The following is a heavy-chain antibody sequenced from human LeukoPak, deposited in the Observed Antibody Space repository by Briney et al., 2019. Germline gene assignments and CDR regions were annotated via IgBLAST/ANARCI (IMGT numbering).Heavy chain of an antibody. CDR1: GGSISSSSYY. V-gene: IGHV4-61*02. J-gene: IGHJ4*02. Sequence: SETLSLTCTVSGGSISSSSYYWSWIRQPGGKGLEWIGRIHTSGSTNYNPSLKSRVTISVDKSKNQFSLSLSSVTAADTAVYYCARARTVVVATSKILIDYWGQGILVTVSS. CDR2: IHTSGST. D-gene: IGHD2-15*01. CDR3: ARARTVVVATSKILIDY.